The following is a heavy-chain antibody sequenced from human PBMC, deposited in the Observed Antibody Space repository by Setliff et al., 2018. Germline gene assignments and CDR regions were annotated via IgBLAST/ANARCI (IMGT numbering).Heavy chain of an antibody. J-gene: IGHJ4*02. CDR3: ARINFYVSSGFYYASDY. CDR1: GYTFTRYY. CDR2: ISIYTGNA. D-gene: IGHD3-22*01. V-gene: IGHV1-18*01. Sequence: GASVKVSCKASGYTFTRYYMYWVRQAPGQGLEWMGWISIYTGNAYYAHKLQGRVTMTTDTSTTTAYMELKDLTSDDTALYYCARINFYVSSGFYYASDYWGQGTLVTVSS.